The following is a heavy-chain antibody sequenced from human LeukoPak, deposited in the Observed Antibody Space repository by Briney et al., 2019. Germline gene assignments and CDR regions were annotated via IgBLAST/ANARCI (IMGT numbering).Heavy chain of an antibody. CDR1: GFTFDDYA. Sequence: PGRSLRLSCAASGFTFDDYAMHWVRQAPGKGLEWVSGISWNSGSIGYADSVKGRFTISRDNAKNSLYLQMNSLRAEDTAVYYCFGSASSSWGFDYWGQGTLVTVSS. CDR3: FGSASSSWGFDY. V-gene: IGHV3-9*01. D-gene: IGHD6-13*01. CDR2: ISWNSGSI. J-gene: IGHJ4*02.